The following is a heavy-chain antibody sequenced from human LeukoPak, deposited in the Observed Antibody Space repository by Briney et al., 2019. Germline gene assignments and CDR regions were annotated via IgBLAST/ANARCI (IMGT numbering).Heavy chain of an antibody. CDR2: IRGTDGYT. CDR1: GGSISSSSYY. Sequence: ETLSLTCTVSGGSISSSSYYWGWIRQAPGKGLEWFSTIRGTDGYTYYADSVKGRFTISRDNSKNTLYLQMNSLRAEDTALYYCAKGRLDPNLVLDYWGQGTLVTVSS. CDR3: AKGRLDPNLVLDY. D-gene: IGHD6-13*01. V-gene: IGHV3-23*01. J-gene: IGHJ4*02.